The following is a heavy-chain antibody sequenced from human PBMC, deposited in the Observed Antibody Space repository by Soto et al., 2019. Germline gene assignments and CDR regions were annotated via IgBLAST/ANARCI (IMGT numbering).Heavy chain of an antibody. Sequence: GSLRLSCAASGFPFSAYYMSWVRQAPGKGLEWISYISNTASTIYYADSAKGRFTISRDNAENSLYLQMSSLRAEDTAVYYCARDPLQYGSGFDYWGQGTLVTVSS. CDR2: ISNTASTI. CDR1: GFPFSAYY. J-gene: IGHJ4*02. CDR3: ARDPLQYGSGFDY. D-gene: IGHD3-10*01. V-gene: IGHV3-11*01.